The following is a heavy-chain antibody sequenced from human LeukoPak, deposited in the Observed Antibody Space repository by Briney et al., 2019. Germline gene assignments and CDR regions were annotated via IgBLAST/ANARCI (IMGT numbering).Heavy chain of an antibody. V-gene: IGHV4-4*07. CDR2: IYTSGST. J-gene: IGHJ4*02. CDR3: ARDRGVAGFDY. Sequence: EWIGRIYTSGSTNYTPSLKSRVTMSVDTSKNQFSLRLSSVTAADTAVYYCARDRGVAGFDYWGQGTLVTVSS. D-gene: IGHD6-19*01.